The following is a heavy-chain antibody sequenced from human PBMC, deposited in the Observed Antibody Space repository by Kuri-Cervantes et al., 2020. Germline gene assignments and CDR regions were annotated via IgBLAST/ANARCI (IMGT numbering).Heavy chain of an antibody. CDR3: ARGPSYEPFYYYMDV. CDR1: GGSFSGYY. V-gene: IGHV4-34*01. Sequence: SQTLSLTCAVYGGSFSGYYWSWIRQSPGKGLEWIGEINHNGNTNNSPSLKSRITISVDTSKNQFSLKLRSVTAADTAVYFCARGPSYEPFYYYMDVWGKGITVTVSS. J-gene: IGHJ6*03. CDR2: INHNGNT. D-gene: IGHD5-12*01.